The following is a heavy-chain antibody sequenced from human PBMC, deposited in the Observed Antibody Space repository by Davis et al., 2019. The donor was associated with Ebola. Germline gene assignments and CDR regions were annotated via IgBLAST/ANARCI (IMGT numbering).Heavy chain of an antibody. Sequence: GESLKLSCAASGFTFSSYSMNWVRQAPGKGLEWVSSISSSSSYIYYADSVKGRFTISRDNAKNSLYLQMNSLRAEDTAVYYCAREDILTGYLLFDYWGQGTLVTVSS. V-gene: IGHV3-21*01. J-gene: IGHJ4*02. D-gene: IGHD3-9*01. CDR3: AREDILTGYLLFDY. CDR1: GFTFSSYS. CDR2: ISSSSSYI.